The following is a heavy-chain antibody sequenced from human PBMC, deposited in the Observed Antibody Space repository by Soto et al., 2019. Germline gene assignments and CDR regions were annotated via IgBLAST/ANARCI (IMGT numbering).Heavy chain of an antibody. V-gene: IGHV3-21*02. D-gene: IGHD3-10*01. CDR1: GFTFKTYS. CDR2: ISSGSTYI. J-gene: IGHJ4*02. CDR3: AGAQGRFGESRDY. Sequence: EVQLVESGGGLVKPGGSLRLSCAASGFTFKTYSMNWVRQAPGKGLEWVSSISSGSTYIHYADSVKGRFIISRDNAKNSLYLQMNSLRAEDTAVYYCAGAQGRFGESRDYWGQGTLVTVSS.